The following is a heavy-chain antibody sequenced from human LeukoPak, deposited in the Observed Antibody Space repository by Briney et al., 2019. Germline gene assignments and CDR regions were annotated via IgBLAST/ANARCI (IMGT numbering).Heavy chain of an antibody. CDR3: ARGVYYDSPVDY. CDR1: GYTFTGYY. J-gene: IGHJ4*02. V-gene: IGHV1-2*02. Sequence: WASVTVSCKASGYTFTGYYMHWVRQAPGQGLEWMGWINPNSGGTNYAQKFQGRVTMTRDTSISTAYMELSRLRSDDTAVYYCARGVYYDSPVDYWGQGTLVTVSS. D-gene: IGHD3-22*01. CDR2: INPNSGGT.